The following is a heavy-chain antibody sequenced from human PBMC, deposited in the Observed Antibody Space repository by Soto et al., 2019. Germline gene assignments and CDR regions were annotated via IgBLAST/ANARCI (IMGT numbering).Heavy chain of an antibody. D-gene: IGHD1-20*01. V-gene: IGHV4-31*03. Sequence: QVQLQESGPGLVKPSQTPSLTCTVSGGSISSGGYYWSWIRQHPGKGLEWIGYIYYSGSTYYNPSLKSRVTISADTSKNQFSLKLSSVTAADTAVYYCARERTLWYFDPWGQGTLVTVSS. CDR3: ARERTLWYFDP. CDR1: GGSISSGGYY. J-gene: IGHJ5*02. CDR2: IYYSGST.